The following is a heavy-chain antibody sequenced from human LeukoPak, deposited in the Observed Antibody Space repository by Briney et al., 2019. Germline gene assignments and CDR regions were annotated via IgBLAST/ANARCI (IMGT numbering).Heavy chain of an antibody. Sequence: GGSLRLSCAASGFTFSSYWMSWVRQAPGEGLEWVANITPDGSQKYYVDSVRGRFTISRDNGKNSLCLQMNSLRAEDTAVYYCADPDSGWGQGTLVTVSS. J-gene: IGHJ4*02. D-gene: IGHD6-19*01. CDR2: ITPDGSQK. CDR3: ADPDSG. CDR1: GFTFSSYW. V-gene: IGHV3-7*01.